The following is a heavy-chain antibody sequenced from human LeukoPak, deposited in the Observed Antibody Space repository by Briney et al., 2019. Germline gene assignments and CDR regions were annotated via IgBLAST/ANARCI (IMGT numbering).Heavy chain of an antibody. D-gene: IGHD3-10*01. Sequence: SETLSLTCTVYGGSISSTSYHWAWIRQPPGKGLEWIATVYYTGSAYYNPSLKSRVTISVDTSKSQFSLKLSSVTTADTALYYCARYASGSYYWFDPWGQGTLVTVSS. CDR3: ARYASGSYYWFDP. CDR1: GGSISSTSYH. CDR2: VYYTGSA. J-gene: IGHJ5*02. V-gene: IGHV4-39*01.